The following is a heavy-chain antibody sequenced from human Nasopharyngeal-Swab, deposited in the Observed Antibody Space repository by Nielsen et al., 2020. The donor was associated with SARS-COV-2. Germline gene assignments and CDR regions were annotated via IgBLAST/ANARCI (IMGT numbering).Heavy chain of an antibody. V-gene: IGHV3-73*01. CDR2: IRSKTHSYTT. J-gene: IGHJ4*02. Sequence: GRQAPGKGLEWVGRIRSKTHSYTTDYAASVKGRFTISRDDSKNTAYLHMNSLESEDTAVYYCSTLPIPALGADYWGQGTLVTVSS. CDR3: STLPIPALGADY. D-gene: IGHD6-13*01.